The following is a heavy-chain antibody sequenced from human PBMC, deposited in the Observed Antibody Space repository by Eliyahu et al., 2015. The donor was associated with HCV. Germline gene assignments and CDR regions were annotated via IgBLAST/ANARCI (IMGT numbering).Heavy chain of an antibody. CDR2: ISYDGSTK. CDR3: ANTDYGDDY. Sequence: QVQLVESGGGVVQPGRSLRLSCAASRFTFSNYGMALGPPGPGQGPGWVAVISYDGSTKHYADSVKGRFTISRDNSKNTLYLQMNSLRAEDTAVYYCANTDYGDDYWGQGTLVTVSS. D-gene: IGHD4-17*01. J-gene: IGHJ4*02. CDR1: RFTFSNYG. V-gene: IGHV3-30*18.